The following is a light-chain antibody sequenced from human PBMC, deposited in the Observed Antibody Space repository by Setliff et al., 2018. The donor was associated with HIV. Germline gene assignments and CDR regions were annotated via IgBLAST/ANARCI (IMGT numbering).Light chain of an antibody. Sequence: QSVLTQPRSVSGSPGQSVTISCTGTSSDVGGYNYVSWYQQHPGKAPKLMIYDVSKRPSGVPDRFSGSKSGNTASLTISELQAEDEADYYCCSYAGSYTFYVFGTGTKVTVL. V-gene: IGLV2-11*01. CDR2: DVS. CDR3: CSYAGSYTFYV. J-gene: IGLJ1*01. CDR1: SSDVGGYNY.